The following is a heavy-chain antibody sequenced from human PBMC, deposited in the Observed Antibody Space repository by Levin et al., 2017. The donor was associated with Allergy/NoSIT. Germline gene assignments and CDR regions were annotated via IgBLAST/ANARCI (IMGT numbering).Heavy chain of an antibody. CDR3: AALLHGTFDF. J-gene: IGHJ4*02. CDR2: INPNNGDT. Sequence: VASVKVSCKASGSTFTAYYIHWLRQAPGQGLEWMGWINPNNGDTNFAQKFQGSVTMTKDTSISTVYMELTRLTSDDTAVYYCAALLHGTFDFWGQGTLVTVSS. D-gene: IGHD1-7*01. CDR1: GSTFTAYY. V-gene: IGHV1-2*02.